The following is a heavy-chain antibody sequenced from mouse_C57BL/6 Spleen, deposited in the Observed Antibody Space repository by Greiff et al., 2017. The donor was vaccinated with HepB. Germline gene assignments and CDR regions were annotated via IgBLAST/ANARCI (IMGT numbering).Heavy chain of an antibody. Sequence: EVQRVDSGGGLVQSGRSLRLSCATSGFTFSDFYMEWVRQAPGKGLEWIAASRNKANDYTTEYSASVKGRFIVSRDTSQSILYLQMNALRAEDTAIYYCARDELGPFAYWGQGTLVTVSA. CDR3: ARDELGPFAY. D-gene: IGHD4-1*01. J-gene: IGHJ3*01. V-gene: IGHV7-1*01. CDR1: GFTFSDFY. CDR2: SRNKANDYTT.